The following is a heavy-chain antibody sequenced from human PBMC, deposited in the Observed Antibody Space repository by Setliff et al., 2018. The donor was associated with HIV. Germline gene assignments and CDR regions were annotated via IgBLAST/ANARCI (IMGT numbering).Heavy chain of an antibody. CDR1: RGTFRNSA. V-gene: IGHV1-69*13. CDR3: ARGIFTGSYHFDY. D-gene: IGHD3-10*01. J-gene: IGHJ4*02. CDR2: IITLFGEA. Sequence: GASVKVSCKASRGTFRNSAINWVRQAPGQGLVWMGGIITLFGEANYAQKFQGRVTITADESTSTAYMELSSLRSEDTAVYYCARGIFTGSYHFDYWGQGTLVTVSS.